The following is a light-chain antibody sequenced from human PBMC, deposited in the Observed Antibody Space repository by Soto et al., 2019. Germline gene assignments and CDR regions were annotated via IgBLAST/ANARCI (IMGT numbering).Light chain of an antibody. CDR3: QQYGSSPIT. V-gene: IGKV3-20*01. Sequence: EIVLTQSPGTLSLSPGERATLSCRASHSVSSSYLAWYQQKPGQAPRLLIYGASSRATGIPDRFSGSGSEKDVTLSISRLEPEDFAVYYCQQYGSSPITFGQGTKLEIK. J-gene: IGKJ2*01. CDR2: GAS. CDR1: HSVSSSY.